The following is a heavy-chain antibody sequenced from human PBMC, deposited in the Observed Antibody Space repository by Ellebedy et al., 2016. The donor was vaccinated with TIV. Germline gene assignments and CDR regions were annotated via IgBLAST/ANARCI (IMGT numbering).Heavy chain of an antibody. CDR3: ARGGFGANSGNFDL. CDR1: GGSISRYY. V-gene: IGHV4-59*12. Sequence: PSETLSLTCSVSGGSISRYYWTWIRQPPGKGLEWIGYVYYNGITTYSPSLKSRVTISVYKSKDRISLKLSSMTAADTAVYYCARGGFGANSGNFDLWGQGALVTVSS. CDR2: VYYNGIT. J-gene: IGHJ4*02. D-gene: IGHD4-23*01.